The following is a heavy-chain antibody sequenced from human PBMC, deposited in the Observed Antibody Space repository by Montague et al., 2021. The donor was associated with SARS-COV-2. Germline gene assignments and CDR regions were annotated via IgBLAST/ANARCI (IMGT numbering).Heavy chain of an antibody. CDR2: IYYSGST. CDR1: GDSISSYY. D-gene: IGHD5-18*01. Sequence: SETLSLTCTVSGDSISSYYWSWIRQSPGKGLEWIGYIYYSGSTNYNPSLKGRVTISVDTSKNQFSLKLRSVTAADTAVYYCARGQLWFDYWGQGTLVTVSS. V-gene: IGHV4-59*08. J-gene: IGHJ4*02. CDR3: ARGQLWFDY.